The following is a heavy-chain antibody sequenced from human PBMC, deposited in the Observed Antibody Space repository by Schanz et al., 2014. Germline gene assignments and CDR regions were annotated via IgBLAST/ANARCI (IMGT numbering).Heavy chain of an antibody. CDR3: ARKMKLGVYGGKGHDSLDI. V-gene: IGHV3-21*01. CDR2: ISTSGTYM. Sequence: EVQLMESGGGLVKPGGSLRLSCVASGFAFSSFAMTWVHQAPGRGLEWVSSISTSGTYMYIADSLKGRLTISRDDAKNTLYLQMNTLRAEDTAVYYCARKMKLGVYGGKGHDSLDIWGQGTMXTVSS. D-gene: IGHD4-17*01. J-gene: IGHJ3*02. CDR1: GFAFSSFA.